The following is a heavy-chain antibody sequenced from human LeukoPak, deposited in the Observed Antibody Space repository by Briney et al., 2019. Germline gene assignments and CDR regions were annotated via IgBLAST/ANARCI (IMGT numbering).Heavy chain of an antibody. CDR1: GFTFSSYA. CDR2: ISSSGSSL. CDR3: ARGLTLIKVVVTSANAFDI. V-gene: IGHV3-48*04. D-gene: IGHD3-22*01. J-gene: IGHJ3*02. Sequence: GGSLRLSCAASGFTFSSYAMSWVRQAPGKGLEWVSYISSSGSSLYYADSVKGRFTISRDNAKNSLYLQMNSLRAEDTAVYYCARGLTLIKVVVTSANAFDIWGQGTLVTVSS.